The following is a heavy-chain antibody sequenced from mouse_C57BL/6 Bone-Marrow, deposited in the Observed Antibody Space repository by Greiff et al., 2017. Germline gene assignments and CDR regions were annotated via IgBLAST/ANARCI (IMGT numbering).Heavy chain of an antibody. D-gene: IGHD1-1*01. Sequence: QVHVKQSGAELARPGASVKMSCKASGYTFTSYTMHWVKQRPGQGLEWIGYINPSSGYTKYNQKFKDKATLTADKSSSTAYMQLSSLTSEDSAVXYCARLITTVYWGQGTLVTVSA. J-gene: IGHJ3*01. V-gene: IGHV1-4*01. CDR1: GYTFTSYT. CDR3: ARLITTVY. CDR2: INPSSGYT.